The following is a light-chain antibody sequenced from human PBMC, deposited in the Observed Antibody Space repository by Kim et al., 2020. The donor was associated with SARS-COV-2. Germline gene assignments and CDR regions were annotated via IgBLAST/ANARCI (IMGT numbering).Light chain of an antibody. CDR1: SLRSNY. CDR2: GRH. J-gene: IGLJ2*01. V-gene: IGLV3-19*01. CDR3: NSRDSSGNHVI. Sequence: ALGHTVRITCQGDSLRSNYATRYQQKPGQAPVVVSYGRHTRPSGIPDRFSGSSSGNTASLAITGAQAEDEADYYCNSRDSSGNHVIFGGGTKLTVL.